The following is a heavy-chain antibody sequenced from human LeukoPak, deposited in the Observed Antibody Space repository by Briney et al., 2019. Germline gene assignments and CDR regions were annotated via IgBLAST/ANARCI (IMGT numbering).Heavy chain of an antibody. CDR2: IIPIFGTA. CDR1: GGTFSSYA. CDR3: ARDPSRYQPNIWWFDP. J-gene: IGHJ5*02. D-gene: IGHD2-2*01. Sequence: SVKVSCKASGGTFSSYAISWVRQAPGQGLEWLGGIIPIFGTANYAQKFQGRVTITADESTSTAYMELSSLRSEDTAVYYCARDPSRYQPNIWWFDPWGQGTLVTVSS. V-gene: IGHV1-69*13.